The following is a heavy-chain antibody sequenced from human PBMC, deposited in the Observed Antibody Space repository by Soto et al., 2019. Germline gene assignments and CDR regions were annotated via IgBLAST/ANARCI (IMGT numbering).Heavy chain of an antibody. V-gene: IGHV4-39*01. CDR3: ARLMHIVVVTAIRAIDY. J-gene: IGHJ4*02. CDR1: GGSISSSSYY. Sequence: QLQLQESGPGLVKPSETLSLTCTVSGGSISSSSYYWGWIRQPPGKGLEWIGSIYYSGSTYYDPSPKSRVTISVDTSKNQFSLKLSSVTAADTAVYYCARLMHIVVVTAIRAIDYWGQGTLVTVSS. D-gene: IGHD2-21*02. CDR2: IYYSGST.